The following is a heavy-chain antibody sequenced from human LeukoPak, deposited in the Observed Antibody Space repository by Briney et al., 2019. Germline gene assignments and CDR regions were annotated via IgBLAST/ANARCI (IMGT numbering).Heavy chain of an antibody. CDR3: TTVSYYYGSDYGMDV. V-gene: IGHV3-15*01. CDR2: IKSKTDGETT. D-gene: IGHD3-10*01. CDR1: GFTFSNAW. J-gene: IGHJ6*02. Sequence: GGSLRLSCAASGFTFSNAWMSWVRQAPGKGLEWVGRIKSKTDGETTDYAAPVKGRFTISRDDSKNTLYLQVNSLKTEDTAVYYCTTVSYYYGSDYGMDVWGQGTTVTVSS.